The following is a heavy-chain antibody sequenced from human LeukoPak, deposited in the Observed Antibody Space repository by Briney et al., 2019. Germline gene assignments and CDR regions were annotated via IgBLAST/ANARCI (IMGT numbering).Heavy chain of an antibody. Sequence: GSLRLSCAASGFTFSSYAMSWVRQAPGKGLEWVSGVSGSGGSTYYADSVKGRFTISRDNSKNTLYLQMNSLRAEDTAVYYCAKDAAYCGGDCYWGWFDPWGQGTLVTVSS. J-gene: IGHJ5*02. V-gene: IGHV3-23*01. CDR2: VSGSGGST. CDR3: AKDAAYCGGDCYWGWFDP. D-gene: IGHD2-21*02. CDR1: GFTFSSYA.